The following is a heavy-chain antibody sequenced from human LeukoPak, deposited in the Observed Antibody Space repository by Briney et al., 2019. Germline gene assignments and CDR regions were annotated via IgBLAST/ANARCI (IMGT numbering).Heavy chain of an antibody. CDR1: GGSISSSNW. Sequence: SETLSLTCAVSGGSISSSNWWSWVRQPPGKGLEWIGEIYHSGSTNYNPSLKSRVTILVDKSKNQFSLKLSSVTAADTAVYYCARDAAYYDILTGYSPLGYWGQGTLVTVSS. J-gene: IGHJ4*02. D-gene: IGHD3-9*01. CDR2: IYHSGST. CDR3: ARDAAYYDILTGYSPLGY. V-gene: IGHV4-4*02.